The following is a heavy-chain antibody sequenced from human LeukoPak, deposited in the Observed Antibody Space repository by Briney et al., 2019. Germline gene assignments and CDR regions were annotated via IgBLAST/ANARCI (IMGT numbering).Heavy chain of an antibody. CDR3: ARGVFGESLES. CDR2: MNPNVGGA. V-gene: IGHV1-2*02. D-gene: IGHD3-10*02. Sequence: ASVKVSCKASGHTFTGYYVYWVRQAPGQGLEWMGWMNPNVGGANFPQKFQGRVTVTSDPAISAAYTELRRLRSDDTAVYYCARGVFGESLESWGQGTLVTVSS. J-gene: IGHJ4*02. CDR1: GHTFTGYY.